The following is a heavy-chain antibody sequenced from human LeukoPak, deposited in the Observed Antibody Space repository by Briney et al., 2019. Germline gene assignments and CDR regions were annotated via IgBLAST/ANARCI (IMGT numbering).Heavy chain of an antibody. D-gene: IGHD6-19*01. CDR3: ARGYSSGLHFDY. CDR2: ISSSSYI. V-gene: IGHV3-21*01. J-gene: IGHJ4*02. Sequence: SGGSLRLSCAASGFTFSSYSMNWVRQAPGKGLEWVSSISSSSYIYYADSVKGRFTISRDNAKNSLYLQMNSLRAEDTAVYYCARGYSSGLHFDYWGQGTLVTVSS. CDR1: GFTFSSYS.